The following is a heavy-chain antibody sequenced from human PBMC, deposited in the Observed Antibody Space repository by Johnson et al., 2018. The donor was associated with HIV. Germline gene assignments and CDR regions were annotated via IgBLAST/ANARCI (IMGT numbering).Heavy chain of an antibody. J-gene: IGHJ3*02. CDR3: ARALPYSSSHTDALDI. V-gene: IGHV3-20*04. CDR1: GFTFDDYG. CDR2: ITWNGGST. Sequence: VQLVESGGGVVRPGGSLRLSCAASGFTFDDYGMSWVRQAPGKGLEWVSGITWNGGSTGYADSVTGRFTLSRDNAKNSLYLQMNSLRAEDTALYYCARALPYSSSHTDALDIWGQGTMVTVSS. D-gene: IGHD6-6*01.